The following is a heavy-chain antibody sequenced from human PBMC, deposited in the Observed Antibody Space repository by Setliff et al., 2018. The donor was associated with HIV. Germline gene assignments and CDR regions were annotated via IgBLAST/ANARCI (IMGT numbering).Heavy chain of an antibody. D-gene: IGHD2-2*01. Sequence: PSETLSLTCTVSDGSISSGSYFWTWIRQPAGKGLEWIGRIYTSGSTNYNPSLKSRVTISVDTSKNQFSLKLSSVTAADTAVYYCARDSSPGYYYGMDVWGQGTTVTVSS. CDR3: ARDSSPGYYYGMDV. CDR2: IYTSGST. CDR1: DGSISSGSYF. J-gene: IGHJ6*02. V-gene: IGHV4-61*02.